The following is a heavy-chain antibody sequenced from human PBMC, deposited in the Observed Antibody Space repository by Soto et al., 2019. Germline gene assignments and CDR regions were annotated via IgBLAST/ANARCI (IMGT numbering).Heavy chain of an antibody. J-gene: IGHJ6*02. V-gene: IGHV1-69*13. D-gene: IGHD5-18*01. CDR3: ARKGNTAMVRVHYGMDV. CDR1: GGTFSSYA. Sequence: SVKVSCKASGGTFSSYAISWVRQAPGQGLEWMGGIIPIFGTANYAQKFQGRVTITADESTSTAYMELSSLRSEDTAVYYCARKGNTAMVRVHYGMDVWGQGTTVTVSS. CDR2: IIPIFGTA.